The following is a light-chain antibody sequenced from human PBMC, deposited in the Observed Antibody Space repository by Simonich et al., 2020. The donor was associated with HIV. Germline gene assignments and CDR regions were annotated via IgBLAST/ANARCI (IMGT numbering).Light chain of an antibody. CDR2: DVI. CDR3: SSYTSSSTYV. CDR1: SSDVGGYSY. V-gene: IGLV2-14*01. Sequence: QSALTQPASVSGSPGQSITISCTGTSSDVGGYSYVSWYQQHPGTAPKLMIYDVIKRPSGVSDRFSGSKSGNTASLTISGLQAEDEADYYCSSYTSSSTYVFGRGTKVTVV. J-gene: IGLJ1*01.